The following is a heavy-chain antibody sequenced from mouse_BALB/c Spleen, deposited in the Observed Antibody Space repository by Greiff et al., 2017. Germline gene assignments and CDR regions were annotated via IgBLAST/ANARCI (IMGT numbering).Heavy chain of an antibody. V-gene: IGHV1-14*01. J-gene: IGHJ4*01. CDR2: INPYNDGT. CDR1: GYTFTSYV. D-gene: IGHD2-4*01. Sequence: EVKLVESGPELVKPGASVKMSCKASGYTFTSYVMHWVKQKPGQGLEWIGYINPYNDGTKYNEKFKGKATLTSDKSSSTAYMELSSLTSEDAAVYYCARSGKNYDRYYDAMDYWGQGTSVTVSS. CDR3: ARSGKNYDRYYDAMDY.